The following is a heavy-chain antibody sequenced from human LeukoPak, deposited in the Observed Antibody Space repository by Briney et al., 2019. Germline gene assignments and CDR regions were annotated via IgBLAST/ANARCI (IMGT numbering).Heavy chain of an antibody. CDR2: VGNDEKTI. Sequence: GGSLRLSCAASGFTFSSYSMNWVRQAPGKGLEWVAVVGNDEKTIFYADSVKGRFTISRDNSKNTLYLQMNGLRDEDTAVYYCAKERQVGGTAFDYWGQGSLVTVSS. CDR1: GFTFSSYS. CDR3: AKERQVGGTAFDY. J-gene: IGHJ4*02. D-gene: IGHD1-26*01. V-gene: IGHV3-30*18.